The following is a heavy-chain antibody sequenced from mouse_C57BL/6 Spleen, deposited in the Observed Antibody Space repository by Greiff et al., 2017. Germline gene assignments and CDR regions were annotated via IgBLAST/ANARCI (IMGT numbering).Heavy chain of an antibody. J-gene: IGHJ4*01. CDR2: INPSNGGT. CDR1: GYTFTSYW. Sequence: VQLQQSGTELVKPGASVKLSCKVSGYTFTSYWLNWVKQRPGQGLEWIGNINPSNGGTNYNAKFKSKTTLTVDKSSSTAYMQLSSLTSEDSAVYYCAYYYGSSPYAMDYWGQGTSVTVSS. V-gene: IGHV1-53*01. CDR3: AYYYGSSPYAMDY. D-gene: IGHD1-1*01.